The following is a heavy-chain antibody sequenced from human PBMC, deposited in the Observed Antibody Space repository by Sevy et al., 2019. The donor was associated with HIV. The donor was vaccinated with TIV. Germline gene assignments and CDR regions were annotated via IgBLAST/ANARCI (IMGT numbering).Heavy chain of an antibody. CDR3: ASPLPFYYGSGSEEFDY. CDR1: GPTFSTYS. D-gene: IGHD3-10*01. CDR2: ISSSSSTI. V-gene: IGHV3-48*01. Sequence: GGSLRLSCAASGPTFSTYSMNWVRQAPGKGLEWVSYISSSSSTIYYADSVKGRFTISRDNAKNSLYLQMNSLRAEDTAVYYCASPLPFYYGSGSEEFDYWGRGTLVTVSS. J-gene: IGHJ4*02.